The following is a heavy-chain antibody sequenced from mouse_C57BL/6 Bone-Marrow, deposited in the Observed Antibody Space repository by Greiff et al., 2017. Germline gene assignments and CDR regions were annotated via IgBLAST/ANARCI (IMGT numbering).Heavy chain of an antibody. J-gene: IGHJ3*01. CDR1: GYTFTSYW. CDR2: IDPSGSYT. V-gene: IGHV1-69*01. Sequence: QVQLQQPGAELVMPGASVKLSCKASGYTFTSYWMHWVKQRPGQGLEWIGEIDPSGSYTNYNQKFKGKSTLTVDKSSSTAYMQRSSLTSEDSAVXYCARGGLFRFAYWGQGTLVTVSA. D-gene: IGHD1-1*01. CDR3: ARGGLFRFAY.